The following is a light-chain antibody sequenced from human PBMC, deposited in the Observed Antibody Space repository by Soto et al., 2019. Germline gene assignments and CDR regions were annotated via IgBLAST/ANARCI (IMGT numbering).Light chain of an antibody. V-gene: IGKV3D-15*01. CDR1: RSVSSY. Sequence: EIVLTQSPATLSLSPVERATLSCRASRSVSSYLAWYQHKPGQAPRLLIYDASNRATGIPARFSGSGSGTEFTLTISSLQSEDFAVYYCQQYNNWPQWKFGQGTKVDIK. CDR2: DAS. J-gene: IGKJ1*01. CDR3: QQYNNWPQWK.